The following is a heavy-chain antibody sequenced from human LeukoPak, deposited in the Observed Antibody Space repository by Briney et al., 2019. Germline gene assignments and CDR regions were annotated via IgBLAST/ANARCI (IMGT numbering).Heavy chain of an antibody. Sequence: PSGTLSLTCTVSGDSGVSSGGYYWTWIRQHPEKGLEWIGYFYHRASYNPSLKGRVSISIDTSKNQFSLSLTSVTAADTALYYCVREGEVGEDYFWGQGIQVIVSA. J-gene: IGHJ4*02. CDR1: GDSGVSSGGYY. CDR3: VREGEVGEDYF. D-gene: IGHD4-17*01. V-gene: IGHV4-31*03. CDR2: FYHRA.